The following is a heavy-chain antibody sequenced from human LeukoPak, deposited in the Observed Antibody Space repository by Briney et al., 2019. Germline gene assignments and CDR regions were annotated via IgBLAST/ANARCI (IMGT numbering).Heavy chain of an antibody. D-gene: IGHD4-17*01. CDR1: GYTVTSYG. J-gene: IGHJ4*02. CDR2: ISAYNGNT. V-gene: IGHV1-18*01. CDR3: ARLSTVTTIDY. Sequence: ASVKVSCKASGYTVTSYGISWVRQAPGQGLEWVGWISAYNGNTNYAQKLQGRVTMTTDTSTSTAYMELRSLRSDDTAVYYCARLSTVTTIDYWGQGTLVTVSS.